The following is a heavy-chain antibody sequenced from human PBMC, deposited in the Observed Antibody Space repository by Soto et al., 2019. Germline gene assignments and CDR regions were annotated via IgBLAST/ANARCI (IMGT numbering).Heavy chain of an antibody. CDR3: VTDRLV. CDR2: IKSKTDGGTT. CDR1: GFTFTNAW. D-gene: IGHD2-2*01. J-gene: IGHJ4*02. Sequence: EVQLVESGGGLVKPGGSLRLSCAASGFTFTNAWMNWVRQAPGKGLEPIGRIKSKTDGGTTDYTAPVKGRFIISRDDSKNTLFLQMSSLQIEDTAVYYCVTDRLVWGQGTLVTVFS. V-gene: IGHV3-15*01.